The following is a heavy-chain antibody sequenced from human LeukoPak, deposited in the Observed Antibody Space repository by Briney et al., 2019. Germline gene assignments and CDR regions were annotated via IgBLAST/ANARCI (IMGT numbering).Heavy chain of an antibody. CDR1: GFTFSSYS. J-gene: IGHJ4*02. V-gene: IGHV3-21*01. D-gene: IGHD6-19*01. CDR3: ARNHGSGWYYFDY. CDR2: ISSSSSYI. Sequence: GGSLRLSCAASGFTFSSYSMNWVRQAPGKGLEWVLSISSSSSYIYYADSVKGRFTISRDNAKNSLYLQMNSLRAEDTAVYYCARNHGSGWYYFDYWGQGTLVTVSS.